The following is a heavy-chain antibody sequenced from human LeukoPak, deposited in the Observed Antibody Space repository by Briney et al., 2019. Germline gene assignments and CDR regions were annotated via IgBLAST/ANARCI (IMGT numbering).Heavy chain of an antibody. Sequence: GGSLRLSCAASGFTFSNSAMNWVRQAPGKGLEWVSSIDYDSSHIYYAASVRGRFTISRDNARNSVYLQMNSLRVEDTAVYYCARDPLRYLRVGHYDYWGQGTLVAVSS. CDR1: GFTFSNSA. J-gene: IGHJ4*02. CDR3: ARDPLRYLRVGHYDY. CDR2: IDYDSSHI. D-gene: IGHD3-9*01. V-gene: IGHV3-21*01.